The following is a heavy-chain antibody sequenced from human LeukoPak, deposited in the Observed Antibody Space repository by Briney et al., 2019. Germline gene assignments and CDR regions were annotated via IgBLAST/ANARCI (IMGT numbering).Heavy chain of an antibody. CDR3: ARVYYYDSSGYYSFDY. J-gene: IGHJ4*02. V-gene: IGHV4-59*12. Sequence: PSETLSLTCTVSGGSISSYYWNWIRQPPGKGLEWIGYIYYSGSTNYNPSLKSRVTISVDTSKNQFSLKLSSVTAADTAVYYCARVYYYDSSGYYSFDYWGQGTLVTVSS. CDR2: IYYSGST. D-gene: IGHD3-22*01. CDR1: GGSISSYY.